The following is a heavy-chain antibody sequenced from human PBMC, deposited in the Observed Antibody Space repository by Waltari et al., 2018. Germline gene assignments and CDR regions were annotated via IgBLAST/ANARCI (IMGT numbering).Heavy chain of an antibody. Sequence: QVQLVQSGAAVKKPGSSVRVPCQASGGTFSSYTITWVRQAPGQGLEWVGRINQRSGKVNYAQKLKDRVTIIADKATSTAYMELRSLTGEDTAVYYCARYGRYGEGGSCHNWFDRWGQGTLVTVSS. V-gene: IGHV1-69*02. CDR1: GGTFSSYT. CDR3: ARYGRYGEGGSCHNWFDR. J-gene: IGHJ5*02. CDR2: INQRSGKV. D-gene: IGHD2-15*01.